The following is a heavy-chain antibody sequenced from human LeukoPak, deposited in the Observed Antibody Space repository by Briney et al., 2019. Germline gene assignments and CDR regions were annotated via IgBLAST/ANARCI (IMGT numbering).Heavy chain of an antibody. J-gene: IGHJ4*02. Sequence: PGGSLRLSCAASGFSFSSYWMHWVRQVPGKGLVWVSRIKGDRSDTAYADSAKGRFTISRDNAKNTLYLQMNSLRVGDTAVYYCVRDGHRFDLDYWGQGTLVTVSS. V-gene: IGHV3-74*03. CDR3: VRDGHRFDLDY. CDR1: GFSFSSYW. D-gene: IGHD3-10*01. CDR2: IKGDRSDT.